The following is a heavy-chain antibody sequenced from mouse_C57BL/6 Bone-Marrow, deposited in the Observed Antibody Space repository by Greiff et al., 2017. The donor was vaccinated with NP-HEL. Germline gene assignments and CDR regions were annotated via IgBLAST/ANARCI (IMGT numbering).Heavy chain of an antibody. CDR1: GYTFTSYW. CDR2: IDPSDSYT. CDR3: ARGTYYSMDY. V-gene: IGHV1-59*01. D-gene: IGHD3-3*01. Sequence: QVQLQQPGAELVRPGTSVKLSCKASGYTFTSYWMHWVKQRPGQGLEWIGVIDPSDSYTNYNQQFKGKATLTVDTSSSTAYMQLSSLTSEDSAVYYCARGTYYSMDYWGQGTSVTVSS. J-gene: IGHJ4*01.